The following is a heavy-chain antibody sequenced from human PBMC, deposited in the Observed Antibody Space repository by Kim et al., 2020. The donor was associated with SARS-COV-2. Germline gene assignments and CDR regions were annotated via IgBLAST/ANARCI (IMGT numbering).Heavy chain of an antibody. Sequence: KYYRTSLKTRITISKDTSKNQVVLTMTNMDPVDTATYYCARTTKYRGFDYWGQGTLVTVSS. CDR3: ARTTKYRGFDY. V-gene: IGHV2-70*01. CDR2: K. D-gene: IGHD5-12*01. J-gene: IGHJ4*02.